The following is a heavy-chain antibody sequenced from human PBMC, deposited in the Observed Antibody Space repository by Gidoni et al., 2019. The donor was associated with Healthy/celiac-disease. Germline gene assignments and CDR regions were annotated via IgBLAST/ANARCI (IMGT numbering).Heavy chain of an antibody. Sequence: QVQLVESGGGVVQPGRSLRLSCAASGFTFSSYGMHWVRQAPGKGLEWVAVIWYDGSNKYYADSVKGRFTISRDNSKNTLYLQMNSLRAEDTAVYYCARDEINELYWFDPWGQGTLVTVSS. J-gene: IGHJ5*02. CDR2: IWYDGSNK. V-gene: IGHV3-33*01. CDR1: GFTFSSYG. CDR3: ARDEINELYWFDP. D-gene: IGHD1-1*01.